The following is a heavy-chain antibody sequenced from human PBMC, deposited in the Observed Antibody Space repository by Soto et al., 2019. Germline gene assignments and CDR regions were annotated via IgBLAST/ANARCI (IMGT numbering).Heavy chain of an antibody. D-gene: IGHD4-17*01. CDR1: GFTFSNYG. Sequence: QVQLVESGGGVVQPGRSLRLSCAASGFTFSNYGMNWVRQAPGKGLEWVAVIWSDGSKKYYADSVKGRFTISRDNSKNTLYLEMNSLRAEDAAVYYCAAYGDCGIYWGQGTLVTVSS. J-gene: IGHJ4*02. CDR2: IWSDGSKK. CDR3: AAYGDCGIY. V-gene: IGHV3-33*01.